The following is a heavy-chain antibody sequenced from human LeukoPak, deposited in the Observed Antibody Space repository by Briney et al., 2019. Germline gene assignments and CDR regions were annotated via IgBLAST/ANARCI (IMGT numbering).Heavy chain of an antibody. J-gene: IGHJ5*02. CDR1: GGSISSGSYY. CDR3: ARGAYSRMAYNWFDP. CDR2: IYYSGST. Sequence: SQTLSLTCTVSGGSISSGSYYWGWIRQPPGKGLEWIGSIYYSGSTYYNPSLKSRVTISVDTSKNQFSLKLSSVTAADTAVYYCARGAYSRMAYNWFDPWGQGTLVTVSS. V-gene: IGHV4-39*01. D-gene: IGHD6-13*01.